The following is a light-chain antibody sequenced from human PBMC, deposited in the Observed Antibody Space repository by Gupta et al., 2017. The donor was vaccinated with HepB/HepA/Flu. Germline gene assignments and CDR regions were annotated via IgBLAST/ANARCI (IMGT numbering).Light chain of an antibody. CDR3: QSADSSGTLFV. J-gene: IGLJ1*01. CDR2: KDS. CDR1: ALPKQY. Sequence: SYSLTPPPSVSVSPGQPARITCSGDALPKQYAYWYQQKPGQAPVLVIYKDSERPSGIPERFSGSSSGKTVTLTISGVQAEDEADYYCQSADSSGTLFVFGTGTKVTVL. V-gene: IGLV3-25*03.